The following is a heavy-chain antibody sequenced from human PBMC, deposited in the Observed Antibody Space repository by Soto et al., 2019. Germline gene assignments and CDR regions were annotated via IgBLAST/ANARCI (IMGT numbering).Heavy chain of an antibody. CDR1: GFTFSSNA. CDR2: ISVSGGGT. Sequence: PGGSLRLSCTPSGFTFSSNAMSWVPQAPGRGLEWISAISVSGGGTYYGDAVKGRFTISRDNSNNTLYSQLDSLRAEDTVLYYCAKVVGADYWGQGNLVTVSS. D-gene: IGHD3-10*01. J-gene: IGHJ4*02. V-gene: IGHV3-23*01. CDR3: AKVVGADY.